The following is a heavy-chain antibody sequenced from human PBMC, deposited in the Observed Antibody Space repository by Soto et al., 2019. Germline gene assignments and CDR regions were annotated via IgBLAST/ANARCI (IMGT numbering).Heavy chain of an antibody. D-gene: IGHD3-10*01. CDR1: GYTFSGSY. J-gene: IGHJ6*02. CDR2: INPNNGGT. V-gene: IGHV1-2*04. CDR3: ARAGSGMDV. Sequence: QVQLVQSGAEVKKPGASVKVSCKASGYTFSGSYIHWVRQAPGQGLEWMGWINPNNGGTNYAQKFQGWVTMTRDTSISTAYMELRRLKSDDTATYYGARAGSGMDVWGQGTTVTVSS.